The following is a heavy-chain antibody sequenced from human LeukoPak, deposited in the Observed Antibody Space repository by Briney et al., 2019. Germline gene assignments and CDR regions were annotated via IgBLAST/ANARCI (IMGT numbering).Heavy chain of an antibody. CDR2: ISGSGGST. CDR3: ARALLFDYSNPG. J-gene: IGHJ4*02. D-gene: IGHD6-13*01. V-gene: IGHV3-23*01. Sequence: PGGSLRLSCAASGFTFSSYAMSWVRQAPGKGLEWVSAISGSGGSTYYADSVKGRFTISRDNSKNTLYLQMNSLRAEDTAVYYCARALLFDYSNPGGGQGTLVTVSS. CDR1: GFTFSSYA.